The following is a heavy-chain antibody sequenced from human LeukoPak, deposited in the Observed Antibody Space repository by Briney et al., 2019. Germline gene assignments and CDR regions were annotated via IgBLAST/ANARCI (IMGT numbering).Heavy chain of an antibody. CDR3: ARDGNYYDSSGYHYFDY. V-gene: IGHV4-59*01. D-gene: IGHD3-22*01. CDR1: GGSISSYY. CDR2: IYYSGST. J-gene: IGHJ4*02. Sequence: PSETLSLTCTVSGGSISSYYWSWIRQPPGKGLEWIGYIYYSGSTNYNPSLKSRVTISVDTSKNQFSLKLSSVTAADTAVYYCARDGNYYDSSGYHYFDYWGQGTLVTVSS.